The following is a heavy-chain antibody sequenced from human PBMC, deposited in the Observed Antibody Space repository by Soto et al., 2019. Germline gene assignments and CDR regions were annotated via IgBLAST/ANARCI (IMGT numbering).Heavy chain of an antibody. CDR1: GGSISSSSYY. Sequence: SETLSLTCTVSGGSISSSSYYWGWIRQPPGKGLEWIGSIYYSGSTYYNPSLKSRVTISVDTSKNQFSLKLSSVTAADTAVYYCARHSWGHSSGWLGGWYFDYWGQGTLVTSPQ. CDR3: ARHSWGHSSGWLGGWYFDY. D-gene: IGHD6-19*01. CDR2: IYYSGST. J-gene: IGHJ4*02. V-gene: IGHV4-39*01.